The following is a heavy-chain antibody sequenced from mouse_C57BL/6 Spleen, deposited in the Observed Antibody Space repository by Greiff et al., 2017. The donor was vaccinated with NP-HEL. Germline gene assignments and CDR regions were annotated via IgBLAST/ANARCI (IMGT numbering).Heavy chain of an antibody. D-gene: IGHD2-1*01. Sequence: EVQLQQSGPGLVKPSQSLTLSCSVTGYSITSGYYWNWIRQFPGNKLEWMGYISYDGSNNYNPSLKNRIPITRDTSNNQFFLKLNSVTTEDTATYSCAREGGGKYGVYYAMDYWGQGTSVTVSS. J-gene: IGHJ4*01. CDR2: ISYDGSN. V-gene: IGHV3-6*01. CDR1: GYSITSGYY. CDR3: AREGGGKYGVYYAMDY.